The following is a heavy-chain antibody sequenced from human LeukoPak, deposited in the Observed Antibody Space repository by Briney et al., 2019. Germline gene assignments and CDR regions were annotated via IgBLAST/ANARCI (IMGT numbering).Heavy chain of an antibody. CDR3: ARSTVFAGYSSGWYSYYFDY. CDR2: IIPIFGTA. CDR1: GYTFTNYG. D-gene: IGHD6-19*01. V-gene: IGHV1-69*13. Sequence: VASVKVSCKASGYTFTNYGISWVRQAPGQGLEWMGGIIPIFGTANYAQKFQGRVTITADESTSTAYMELRSLRSDDTAVYYCARSTVFAGYSSGWYSYYFDYWGQGTLVTVSS. J-gene: IGHJ4*02.